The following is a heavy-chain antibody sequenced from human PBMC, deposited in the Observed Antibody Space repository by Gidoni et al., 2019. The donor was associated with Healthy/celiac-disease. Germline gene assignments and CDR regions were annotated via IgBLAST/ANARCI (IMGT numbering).Heavy chain of an antibody. CDR2: INAGNGNT. CDR1: GYTFTSYA. CDR3: ARDSPRDYGDPFDY. J-gene: IGHJ4*02. Sequence: QVQLVQSGAEVKKPGASVKVSCKASGYTFTSYAMHWVRQAPLGQRLGWMGWINAGNGNTKYSQKLQGRVTITRDTSASTAYMELSSLRSEDTAVYYCARDSPRDYGDPFDYWGQGTLVTVSS. D-gene: IGHD4-17*01. V-gene: IGHV1-3*01.